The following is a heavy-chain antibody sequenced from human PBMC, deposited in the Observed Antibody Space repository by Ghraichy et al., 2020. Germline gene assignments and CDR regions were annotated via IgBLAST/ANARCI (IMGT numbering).Heavy chain of an antibody. D-gene: IGHD6-13*01. Sequence: SETLPLTCTVSGGSISSSSYYWGWIRQPPGKGLEWIGSIYYSGSTYYNPSLKSRVTISVDTSKNQFSLKLSSVTAADTAVYYCVLGMWTEHHNFDYWGQGTLVTVSS. J-gene: IGHJ4*02. CDR2: IYYSGST. CDR1: GGSISSSSYY. CDR3: VLGMWTEHHNFDY. V-gene: IGHV4-39*01.